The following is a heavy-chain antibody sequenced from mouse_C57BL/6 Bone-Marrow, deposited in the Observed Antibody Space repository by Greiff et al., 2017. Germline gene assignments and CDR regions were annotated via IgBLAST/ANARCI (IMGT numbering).Heavy chain of an antibody. J-gene: IGHJ3*01. CDR1: GYTFTDYY. Sequence: DVKLVESGPVLVKPGASVKMSCKASGYTFTDYYMNWVKQSHGKSLEWIGVINPYNGGTSYNQKFKGKATLTVDKSSSTAYMELNSLTSEDSAVYYCAREGSSWFAYWGQGTLVTVSA. CDR2: INPYNGGT. V-gene: IGHV1-19*01. CDR3: AREGSSWFAY.